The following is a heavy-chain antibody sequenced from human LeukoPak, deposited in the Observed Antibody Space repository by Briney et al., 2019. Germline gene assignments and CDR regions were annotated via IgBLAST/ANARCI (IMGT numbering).Heavy chain of an antibody. D-gene: IGHD1-26*01. J-gene: IGHJ4*02. CDR1: GFTFSIYS. Sequence: NPGGSLRLSCAASGFTFSIYSMDWVRQAPGKGLEWVSYISSSGSYIYYADSLKGRFTISRDNAKNSLYLQMNSLRAEDTAVYYCARRRGSYSDDYWGQGTLVTVSS. V-gene: IGHV3-21*01. CDR3: ARRRGSYSDDY. CDR2: ISSSGSYI.